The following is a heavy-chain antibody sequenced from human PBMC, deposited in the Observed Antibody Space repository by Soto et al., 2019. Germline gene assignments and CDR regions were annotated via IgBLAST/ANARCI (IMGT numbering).Heavy chain of an antibody. CDR3: AGIAAAGTGYFQH. D-gene: IGHD6-13*01. Sequence: QAQLVQSGAGVKKPGSSVKVSCKASGGTFSSYTISWVRQAPGQGREWMGRIIPILGIANYAQKFQGRVTITADKSTSTAYMELSSLRSEDTAVYYCAGIAAAGTGYFQHWGQGTLVTVSS. CDR1: GGTFSSYT. V-gene: IGHV1-69*02. CDR2: IIPILGIA. J-gene: IGHJ1*01.